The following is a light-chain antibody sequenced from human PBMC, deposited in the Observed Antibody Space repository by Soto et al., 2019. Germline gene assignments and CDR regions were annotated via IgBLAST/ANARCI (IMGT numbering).Light chain of an antibody. CDR2: GAS. J-gene: IGKJ3*01. CDR1: QSVYNTY. CDR3: QQYGGSPLFT. Sequence: EIVLTQSPGTLSLSPGERATLSCRASQSVYNTYLAWYQQKPGQAPRLLIFGASNRATGIPDRFSGRGSGTDFTLTITRLEREDFAVYSCQQYGGSPLFTFGPGTRVDFK. V-gene: IGKV3-20*01.